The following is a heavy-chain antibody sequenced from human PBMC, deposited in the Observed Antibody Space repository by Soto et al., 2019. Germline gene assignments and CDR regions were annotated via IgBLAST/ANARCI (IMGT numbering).Heavy chain of an antibody. CDR1: GGTFSSYA. CDR3: ARGGLEELRDDFDI. J-gene: IGHJ3*02. CDR2: IIPIFGTA. Sequence: SVKVSCKASGGTFSSYAISWVRQAPGQGLEWMGGIIPIFGTANYAQKFQGRVTITADESTSTAYMELSSLRSEDTAVYYCARGGLEELRDDFDIWGQGTMVTVSS. D-gene: IGHD1-7*01. V-gene: IGHV1-69*13.